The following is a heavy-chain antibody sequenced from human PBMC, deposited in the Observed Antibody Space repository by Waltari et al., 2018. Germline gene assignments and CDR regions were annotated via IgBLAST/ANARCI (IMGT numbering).Heavy chain of an antibody. CDR1: GFTFSSYA. CDR2: ISGSGGST. Sequence: EVQLLESGGGLVQPGGSLRLSCAASGFTFSSYAMSWVPQAPGKGLEWVSAISGSGGSTYYADSVKGRFTISRDNSKNTLYLQMNSLRAEDTAVYYCANGRQWLEYYFDYWGQGTLVTVSS. D-gene: IGHD6-19*01. V-gene: IGHV3-23*01. CDR3: ANGRQWLEYYFDY. J-gene: IGHJ4*02.